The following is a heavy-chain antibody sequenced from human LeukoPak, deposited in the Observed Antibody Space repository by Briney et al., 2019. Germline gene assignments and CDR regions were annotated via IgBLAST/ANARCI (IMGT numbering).Heavy chain of an antibody. CDR3: TRDRSRAADD. J-gene: IGHJ4*02. V-gene: IGHV3-7*01. D-gene: IGHD6-25*01. CDR1: AFTFIGHW. CDR2: IHQGGSDK. Sequence: GGSLRLSCAASAFTFIGHWMSWVRQAPGKALVWGANIHQGGSDKYYVDSAKGRFTTSRDNANNLLYLQMNSLRGEDTAVYYCTRDRSRAADDGSQGTLVTVSS.